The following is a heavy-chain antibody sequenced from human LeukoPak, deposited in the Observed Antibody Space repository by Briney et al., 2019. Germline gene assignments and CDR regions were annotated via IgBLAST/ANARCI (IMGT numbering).Heavy chain of an antibody. V-gene: IGHV4-59*01. D-gene: IGHD3-10*01. J-gene: IGHJ4*02. CDR2: IYYSGST. Sequence: SETLSLTCTVSGGSISSYYWSWIRQPPGKGLEGIGYIYYSGSTNYNPSLKSRVTISVDTSKNQFSLKLSSVTAADTAVYYCAREGRGSQAFDYWGQGTLVTVSS. CDR1: GGSISSYY. CDR3: AREGRGSQAFDY.